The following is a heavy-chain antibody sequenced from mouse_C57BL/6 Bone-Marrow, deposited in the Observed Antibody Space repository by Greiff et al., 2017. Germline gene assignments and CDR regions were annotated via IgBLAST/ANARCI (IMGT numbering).Heavy chain of an antibody. V-gene: IGHV3-6*01. Sequence: DVKLQESGPGLVKPSQSLSLTCSVTGYSITSGYYWNWIRQFPGNKLEWMGYISYDGSNNYNPSLKNRISITRDTSKNQFFLKLNSVTTEDTATYYCARDSSGLAWFAYWGQGTLVTVSA. CDR1: GYSITSGYY. CDR2: ISYDGSN. D-gene: IGHD3-2*02. J-gene: IGHJ3*01. CDR3: ARDSSGLAWFAY.